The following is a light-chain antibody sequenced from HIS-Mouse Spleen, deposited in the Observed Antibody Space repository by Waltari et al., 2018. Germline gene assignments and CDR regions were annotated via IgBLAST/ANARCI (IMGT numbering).Light chain of an antibody. CDR1: ALPKKY. CDR3: YSTDSSVNHRV. V-gene: IGLV3-10*01. CDR2: EDS. J-gene: IGLJ2*01. Sequence: SYELTQPPSVSVSPGQTARITCSGDALPKKYAYWYQQKSGQAPVLVIYEDSKRPSGIPEKFCGSSSGTMATLTISGAQVEDEADYYCYSTDSSVNHRVFGGGTKLTVL.